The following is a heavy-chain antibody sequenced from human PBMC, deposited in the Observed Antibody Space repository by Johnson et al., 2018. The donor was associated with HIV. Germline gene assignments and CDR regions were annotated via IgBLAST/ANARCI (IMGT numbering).Heavy chain of an antibody. Sequence: QVQLVESGGGVVQPGRSLRLSCAASGFTFSSYAMHWVRQAPGKGLEWVAVISYDGSNKYYADSVKGRFTISRDNSKNTLYLQMNSLRAEDTALYFCARGFVRISMILVADAFDMWGQGTMVTVS. CDR1: GFTFSSYA. CDR2: ISYDGSNK. CDR3: ARGFVRISMILVADAFDM. J-gene: IGHJ3*02. V-gene: IGHV3-30-3*01. D-gene: IGHD3-22*01.